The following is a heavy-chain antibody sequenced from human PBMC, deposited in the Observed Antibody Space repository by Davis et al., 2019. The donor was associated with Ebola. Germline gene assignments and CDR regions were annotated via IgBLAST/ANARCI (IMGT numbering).Heavy chain of an antibody. D-gene: IGHD7-27*01. CDR3: ARFDWGSRTPNC. Sequence: HSQTLSLTCAISGDSVSRPSGAWNWIRQSPSRGLEWLGRIYYNSKWNNDYAVSVKSRITINPDTSKNQFSLQLNSVTPEDTAVYYCARFDWGSRTPNCWGQGTLVTVSS. CDR2: IYYNSKWNN. J-gene: IGHJ4*02. V-gene: IGHV6-1*01. CDR1: GDSVSRPSGA.